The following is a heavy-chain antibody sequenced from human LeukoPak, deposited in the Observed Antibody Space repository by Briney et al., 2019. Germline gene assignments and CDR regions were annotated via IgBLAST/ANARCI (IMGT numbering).Heavy chain of an antibody. CDR1: GLTFSNYA. V-gene: IGHV3-30*15. Sequence: GGSPRLSCAASGLTFSNYAMHWVRQAQGKRLEWVAVLAHDGGDRYFAASVKGRFTISRDNSKNTLYLQMSSLRAEDTALYYCARGTPAVAGIDYWGQGTLVTVSS. J-gene: IGHJ4*02. CDR3: ARGTPAVAGIDY. CDR2: LAHDGGDR. D-gene: IGHD6-19*01.